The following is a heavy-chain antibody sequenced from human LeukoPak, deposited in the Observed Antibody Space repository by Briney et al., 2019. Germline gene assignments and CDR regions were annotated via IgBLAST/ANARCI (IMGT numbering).Heavy chain of an antibody. CDR1: GGSISTSSYY. Sequence: SETLSLTCTVSGGSISTSSYYWGWIRQPPGKGLEWITSIYYSGSTYYNPSLRSRVTISVDTSKNQVSLQLSSVTAADTAVYYCARYSSSWYLNYWGLGTLVTVSS. CDR2: IYYSGST. V-gene: IGHV4-39*07. CDR3: ARYSSSWYLNY. J-gene: IGHJ4*02. D-gene: IGHD6-13*01.